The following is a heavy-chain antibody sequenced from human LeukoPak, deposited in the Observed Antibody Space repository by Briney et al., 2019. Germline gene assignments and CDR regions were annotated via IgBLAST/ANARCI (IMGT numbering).Heavy chain of an antibody. CDR1: GFPFSSYG. J-gene: IGHJ4*02. Sequence: KPGGSLRLSCAASGFPFSSYGMHWVRQAPGKGLEWVSAISGSGGSTYYADSVKGRFTISRDNSKNTLYLQMNSLGADDTAVYYCAKGNWRYFDYWGQGTLVTVSS. CDR3: AKGNWRYFDY. CDR2: ISGSGGST. D-gene: IGHD1-1*01. V-gene: IGHV3-23*01.